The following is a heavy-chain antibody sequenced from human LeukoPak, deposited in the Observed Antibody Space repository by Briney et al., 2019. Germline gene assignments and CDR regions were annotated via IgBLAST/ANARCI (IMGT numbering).Heavy chain of an antibody. D-gene: IGHD5-12*01. V-gene: IGHV3-74*01. Sequence: GGSLRLSCAASGVTFSSFWMHWVRQAPGEGLVWVSRINSDGSTTNYADSVKGRFTISRDNAKNTLYLQMKSLRAEETAVYYCAAPRGYSAYDLDYWGQGTLVTVSS. CDR3: AAPRGYSAYDLDY. J-gene: IGHJ4*02. CDR1: GVTFSSFW. CDR2: INSDGSTT.